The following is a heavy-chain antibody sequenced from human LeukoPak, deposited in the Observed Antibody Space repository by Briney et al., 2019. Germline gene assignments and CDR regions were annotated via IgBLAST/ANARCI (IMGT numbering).Heavy chain of an antibody. CDR2: ISYDGSNK. J-gene: IGHJ4*02. CDR3: ARPCHDLYSSGYAY. V-gene: IGHV3-30-3*01. D-gene: IGHD3-22*01. CDR1: GFTFSSYA. Sequence: PGGSLRLSCAASGFTFSSYAMHWVRQAPGKGLEWVAVISYDGSNKYYADSVKGRFTISRDNSKNTLYLQMNSLRAEDTAVYYCARPCHDLYSSGYAYWGQGTLVTVSS.